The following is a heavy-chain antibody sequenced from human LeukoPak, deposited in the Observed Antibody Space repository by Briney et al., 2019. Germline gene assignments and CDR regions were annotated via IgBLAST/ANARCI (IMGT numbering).Heavy chain of an antibody. CDR2: ISSSSSTI. CDR3: ARDGTERLRSHLLGYDYVWGSYRYISGDY. D-gene: IGHD3-16*02. CDR1: GFTFSSYS. Sequence: GGSLRLSCAASGFTFSSYSMNWVRQAPGKGLEWVSYISSSSSTIYYADSVKGRFTISRDNAKNSLYLQMNSLRAEDTAVYYCARDGTERLRSHLLGYDYVWGSYRYISGDYWGQGTLVTVSS. J-gene: IGHJ4*02. V-gene: IGHV3-48*01.